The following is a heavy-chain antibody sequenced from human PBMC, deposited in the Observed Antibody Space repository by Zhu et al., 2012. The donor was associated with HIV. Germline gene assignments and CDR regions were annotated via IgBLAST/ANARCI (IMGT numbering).Heavy chain of an antibody. CDR3: ARVRAAAGRPYWYFDL. J-gene: IGHJ2*01. V-gene: IGHV4-4*02. CDR2: IYHSGST. D-gene: IGHD6-13*01. Sequence: QVQLQESGPGLVRPSGTLSPTCAVSRGSIISSNWWTWVRQPPGKGLEWVGEIYHSGSTSYSPSLRSRVTISVDKSKNQFSLNLNSVTAADTAVYYCARVRAAAGRPYWYFDLWGLAXLVTVSS. CDR1: RGSIISSNW.